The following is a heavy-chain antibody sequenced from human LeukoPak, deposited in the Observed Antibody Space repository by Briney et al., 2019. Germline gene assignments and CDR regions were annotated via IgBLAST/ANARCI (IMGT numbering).Heavy chain of an antibody. Sequence: GGSLRLSCAASGFTFSSYWMSWVRQAPGKGLEWVANIKQDGSEKYYVDSVKGRLTISRDNAKNSLYLQMNSLRAEDTAVYYCARDRNDFWSGYNAFDIWGQGTMVTVSS. CDR2: IKQDGSEK. V-gene: IGHV3-7*01. CDR3: ARDRNDFWSGYNAFDI. CDR1: GFTFSSYW. D-gene: IGHD3-3*01. J-gene: IGHJ3*02.